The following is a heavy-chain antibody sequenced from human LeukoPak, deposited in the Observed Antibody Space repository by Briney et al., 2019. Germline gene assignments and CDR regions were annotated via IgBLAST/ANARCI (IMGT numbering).Heavy chain of an antibody. CDR2: INHSGST. Sequence: PSETLSLTCAVYGGSFSGYYWSWIRQPPGKGLEWIGEINHSGSTNYNPSLKSRVTISVDTSKNKFSLKLSSVTAADTAVYYCARTASGSYSDAFDIWGQGTMVTVSS. D-gene: IGHD1-26*01. V-gene: IGHV4-34*01. J-gene: IGHJ3*02. CDR3: ARTASGSYSDAFDI. CDR1: GGSFSGYY.